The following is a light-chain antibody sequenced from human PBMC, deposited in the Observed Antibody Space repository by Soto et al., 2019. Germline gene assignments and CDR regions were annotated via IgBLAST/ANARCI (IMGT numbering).Light chain of an antibody. CDR3: QQYDSIPFT. J-gene: IGKJ3*01. CDR1: QSVFFNSNKKNY. Sequence: DIVMTQSPDSLTVSLGERATINCKSSQSVFFNSNKKNYLAWYQQKPGQPPKLLIYWATIRESGVPARFSGSGYETNFSLTISSLQAEDVAVYYCQQYDSIPFTFGPGTRLDIK. V-gene: IGKV4-1*01. CDR2: WAT.